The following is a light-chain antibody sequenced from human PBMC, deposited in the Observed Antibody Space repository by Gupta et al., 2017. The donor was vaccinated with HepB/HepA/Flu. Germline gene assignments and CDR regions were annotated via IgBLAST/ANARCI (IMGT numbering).Light chain of an antibody. V-gene: IGKV1-39*01. CDR2: AAS. Sequence: IQMTQSPSSLSASVVARVTITCRPSQSISSYLTWYQQKPGKATNLLIYAASNLQSGAPSRFSGGGYGTDFTLTISSLQPEDFATYYCQQSHSLPQTFGQGTKLEIK. CDR1: QSISSY. J-gene: IGKJ2*01. CDR3: QQSHSLPQT.